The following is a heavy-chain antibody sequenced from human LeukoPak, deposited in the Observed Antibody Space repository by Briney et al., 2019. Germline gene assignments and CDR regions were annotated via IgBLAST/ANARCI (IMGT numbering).Heavy chain of an antibody. Sequence: ASVKVSCKASGGTFSSYAISWVGQAPGQGLEWMGGIIPIFGTANYAQKFQGRVTITADKSTSTAYMELSSLRSEDTAVHYCARDVGSSNYFDYWGQGTLVTVSS. CDR3: ARDVGSSNYFDY. CDR2: IIPIFGTA. CDR1: GGTFSSYA. V-gene: IGHV1-69*06. J-gene: IGHJ4*02. D-gene: IGHD1-26*01.